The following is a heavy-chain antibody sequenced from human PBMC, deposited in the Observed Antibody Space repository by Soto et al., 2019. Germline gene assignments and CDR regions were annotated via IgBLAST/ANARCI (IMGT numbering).Heavy chain of an antibody. J-gene: IGHJ6*02. Sequence: PGGSLRLSCAASGFTFSSYGMHWVRQAPGKGLEWVAVISYDGSNKYYADSVKGRFTISRDNSKNTLYLQMNSLRAEDTAVYYCAKDTWIQLWLTTPFSYYGMDVWGQGTTVTVSS. V-gene: IGHV3-30*18. CDR3: AKDTWIQLWLTTPFSYYGMDV. CDR1: GFTFSSYG. CDR2: ISYDGSNK. D-gene: IGHD5-18*01.